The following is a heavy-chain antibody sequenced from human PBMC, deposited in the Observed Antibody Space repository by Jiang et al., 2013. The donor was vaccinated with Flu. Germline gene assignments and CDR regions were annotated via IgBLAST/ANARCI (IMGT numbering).Heavy chain of an antibody. D-gene: IGHD4-17*01. CDR3: ARVKGGPTTVTKNWFDP. V-gene: IGHV1-2*06. CDR1: GYTFTGYY. CDR2: INPNSGGT. Sequence: SGYTFTGYYMHWVRQAPGQGLEWMGRINPNSGGTNYAQKFQGRVTMTRDTSISTAYMELSRLRSDDTAVYYCARVKGGPTTVTKNWFDPWGQGTLVTVSS. J-gene: IGHJ5*02.